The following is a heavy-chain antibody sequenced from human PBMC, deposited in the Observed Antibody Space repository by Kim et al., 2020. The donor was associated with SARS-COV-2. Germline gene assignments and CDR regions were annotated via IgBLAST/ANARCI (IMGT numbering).Heavy chain of an antibody. Sequence: GGSLRLSCETSGFIFSDAWLAWVRQAPGKGLEWVGRIKSESDGGSTDYAATVRGRFTISRDDSRGTFSLKLNSLRTEDTAVYYCTTDGWWEPPSVAYWG. CDR3: TTDGWWEPPSVAY. V-gene: IGHV3-15*01. D-gene: IGHD2-15*01. J-gene: IGHJ4*01. CDR1: GFIFSDAW. CDR2: IKSESDGGST.